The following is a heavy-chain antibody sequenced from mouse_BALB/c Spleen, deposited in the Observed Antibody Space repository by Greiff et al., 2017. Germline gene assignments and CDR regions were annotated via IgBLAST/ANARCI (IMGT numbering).Heavy chain of an antibody. J-gene: IGHJ4*01. CDR2: IWAGGST. CDR1: GFSLTSYG. D-gene: IGHD1-1*01. V-gene: IGHV2-9*02. Sequence: VKLKESGPGLVAPSQSLSITCTVSGFSLTSYGVHWVRQPPGKGLEWLGVIWAGGSTNYNSALMSRLSISKDNSKSQVFLKMNSLQTDDTAMYYCARDREYYGSSYEDYYAMDYWGQGTSVTVSS. CDR3: ARDREYYGSSYEDYYAMDY.